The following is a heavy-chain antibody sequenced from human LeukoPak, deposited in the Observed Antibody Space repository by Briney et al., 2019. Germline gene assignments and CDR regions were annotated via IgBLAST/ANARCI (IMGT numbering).Heavy chain of an antibody. D-gene: IGHD3-22*01. CDR3: ARHPDYYDSSGSNYYYYYYMDV. CDR2: IYYSGST. J-gene: IGHJ6*03. CDR1: GGSISSSSYY. Sequence: SETLSLTCTVSGGSISSSSYYWGWIRQPPGKGLEWFGSIYYSGSTYYNPSLKSRVTISVDTSKNQFSLKLSSVTAADTAVYYGARHPDYYDSSGSNYYYYYYMDVWGKGTTVTVSS. V-gene: IGHV4-39*01.